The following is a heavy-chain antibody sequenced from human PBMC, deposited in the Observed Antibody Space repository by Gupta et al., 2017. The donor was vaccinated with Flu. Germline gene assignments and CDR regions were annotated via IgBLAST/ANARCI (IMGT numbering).Heavy chain of an antibody. CDR3: TREYGGRARADT. CDR1: Y. Sequence: YGAWIRKPPGKGLEWMGSIYYSGRNHYSPYIKSRVTISIDTSKNKFYLRMKSVTAADTAGYNCTREYGGRARADTWGQGTRGSVSS. J-gene: IGHJ5*02. CDR2: IYYSGRN. V-gene: IGHV4-39*02. D-gene: IGHD1-26*01.